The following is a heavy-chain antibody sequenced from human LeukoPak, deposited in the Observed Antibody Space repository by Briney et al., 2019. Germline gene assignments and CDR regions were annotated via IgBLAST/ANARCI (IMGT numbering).Heavy chain of an antibody. J-gene: IGHJ6*03. CDR2: IYYSGSA. CDR1: GYSISSGYY. Sequence: PSETLSLTCTVSGYSISSGYYWGWIRQPPGKGLEWIGSIYYSGSAYYNPSLKSRVTISVDTSKNQFSLKLSSVTAADTAVYYCARIRVYAGMDYYYYMDVWGKGTPVTVSS. D-gene: IGHD2-8*01. V-gene: IGHV4-38-2*02. CDR3: ARIRVYAGMDYYYYMDV.